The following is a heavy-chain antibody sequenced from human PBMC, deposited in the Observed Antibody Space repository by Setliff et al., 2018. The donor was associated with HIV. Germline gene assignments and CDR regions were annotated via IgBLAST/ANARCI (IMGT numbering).Heavy chain of an antibody. D-gene: IGHD3-22*01. CDR2: IYYSGST. J-gene: IGHJ3*02. Sequence: KSSETLSLTCTVSGGSIRSSTYYWGWIRQPPGKGLEWIGSIYYSGSTYYNPSLTSRVTISVDTPKNQFSLRLSSVTAADTAVYYCARRGDYYYDSSGAGGAFDIWGQGTMVTVSS. V-gene: IGHV4-39*01. CDR1: GGSIRSSTYY. CDR3: ARRGDYYYDSSGAGGAFDI.